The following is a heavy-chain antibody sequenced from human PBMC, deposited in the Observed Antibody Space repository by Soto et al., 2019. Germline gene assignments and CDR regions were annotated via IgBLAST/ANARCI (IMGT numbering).Heavy chain of an antibody. CDR1: GLIFRNFG. CDR2: ISGDGNDK. V-gene: IGHV3-30*03. Sequence: QVQLVESGGGVVQPGWSLRLSCAASGLIFRNFGMQWVRRAPGKGLEWVAVISGDGNDKYYPDSMKGRFTISRDNFNNTLYLQLNSLRPEDTAVYHCVQGASTAHQPLDSWGQGVLVTVSS. J-gene: IGHJ4*02. CDR3: VQGASTAHQPLDS. D-gene: IGHD1-26*01.